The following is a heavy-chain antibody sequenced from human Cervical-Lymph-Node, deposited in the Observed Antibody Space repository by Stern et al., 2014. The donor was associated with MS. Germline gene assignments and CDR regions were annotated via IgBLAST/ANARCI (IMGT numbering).Heavy chain of an antibody. CDR3: ARGNWNYEGMGY. Sequence: VQLVESGGGVVQPGRSLRLSCAASGFTFSNYGMPWVRQAPGKGLEWLAVIWYDGNKKYYADSVKGRFTISRDNSKNPLFLQMSSLTAEDTALYYCARGNWNYEGMGYWGQGTLVTVSS. J-gene: IGHJ4*02. V-gene: IGHV3-33*01. CDR2: IWYDGNKK. D-gene: IGHD1-7*01. CDR1: GFTFSNYG.